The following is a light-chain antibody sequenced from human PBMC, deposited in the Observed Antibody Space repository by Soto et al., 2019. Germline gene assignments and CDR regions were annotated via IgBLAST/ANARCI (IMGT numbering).Light chain of an antibody. Sequence: QSALTQPPSASGSPGQSVTISCTGTSSDVGSYNYVSWYQQHPGKAPKLMIYEVSKRPSGVPDRFSGSKSGNTASLTVSGLQAEDEADYYCSSYTGSNNLLFGGGTKLPVL. CDR1: SSDVGSYNY. CDR2: EVS. J-gene: IGLJ2*01. V-gene: IGLV2-8*01. CDR3: SSYTGSNNLL.